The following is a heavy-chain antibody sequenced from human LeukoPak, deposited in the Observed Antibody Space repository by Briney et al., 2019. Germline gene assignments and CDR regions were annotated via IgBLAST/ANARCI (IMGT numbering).Heavy chain of an antibody. V-gene: IGHV4-38-2*02. Sequence: SETLSLTCTVSGYSISSGYYWGWIRQPPGKGLEWIGSIYHSGSTYYNPSLKSRVTISVDTSKNQFSLKLSSVTAADTAVYYCARDRSPASSGYSYFDYWGQGTLVTVSS. CDR1: GYSISSGYY. CDR2: IYHSGST. J-gene: IGHJ4*02. D-gene: IGHD3-22*01. CDR3: ARDRSPASSGYSYFDY.